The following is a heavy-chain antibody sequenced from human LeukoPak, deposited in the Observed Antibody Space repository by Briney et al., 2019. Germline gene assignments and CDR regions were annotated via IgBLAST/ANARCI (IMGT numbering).Heavy chain of an antibody. CDR2: INHGGNT. CDR3: ARDHGNSAWFYF. D-gene: IGHD6-19*01. J-gene: IGHJ4*02. V-gene: IGHV4-39*07. Sequence: SETLSLTCSVSGGSISSNTYYWGWIRQPPGKALEWIGTINHGGNTYYNPSLKTRVTISLDMSKNQVSLRLSSATAADTAMYYCARDHGNSAWFYFWGQGTLVTVSS. CDR1: GGSISSNTYY.